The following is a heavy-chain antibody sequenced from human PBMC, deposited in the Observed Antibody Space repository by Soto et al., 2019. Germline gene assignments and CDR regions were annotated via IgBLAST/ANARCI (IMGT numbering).Heavy chain of an antibody. Sequence: SETLSLTCTVCDGSVSNGGYYWGWIRQPPGKGLEWIADIHYSGSTYYNPSLKSRVTISVDTSKNQFSLKLSSVTAADTAVYYCSRSFLYCSGGSCWPCHLDYWGQGTLVTVSS. CDR2: IHYSGST. J-gene: IGHJ4*02. D-gene: IGHD2-15*01. CDR1: DGSVSNGGYY. CDR3: SRSFLYCSGGSCWPCHLDY. V-gene: IGHV4-31*03.